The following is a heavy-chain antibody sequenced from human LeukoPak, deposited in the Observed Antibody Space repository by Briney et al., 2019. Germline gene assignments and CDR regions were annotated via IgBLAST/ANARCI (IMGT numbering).Heavy chain of an antibody. CDR1: GGSFSGYY. Sequence: SETLSLTCAVYGGSFSGYYWSWIRQPPGKGLEWIGEINHSGSINYNPSLKSRVTISVDTSKNQSSLKLSSVTAADTSVYYCARGSTDYWGQGTLVTVSS. CDR3: ARGSTDY. J-gene: IGHJ4*02. CDR2: INHSGSI. V-gene: IGHV4-34*01.